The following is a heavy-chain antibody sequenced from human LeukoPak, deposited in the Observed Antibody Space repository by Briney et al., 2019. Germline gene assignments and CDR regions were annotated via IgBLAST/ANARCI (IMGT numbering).Heavy chain of an antibody. CDR2: IRSSIYGGTP. V-gene: IGHV3-49*03. CDR1: GFTFREFT. CDR3: SREWGNGNDLRPDS. D-gene: IGHD1-1*01. J-gene: IGHJ4*02. Sequence: GGSLRLSCTSSGFTFREFTVSWFRQAPGKGLEWIGFIRSSIYGGTPKAAASVKGRFIFSRDDSKGVAYLRMNSLKTDDTAVYYCSREWGNGNDLRPDSWGQGTLVTVSS.